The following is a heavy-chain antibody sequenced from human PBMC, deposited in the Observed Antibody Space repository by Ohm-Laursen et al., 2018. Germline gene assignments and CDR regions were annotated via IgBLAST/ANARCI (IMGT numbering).Heavy chain of an antibody. J-gene: IGHJ6*02. V-gene: IGHV3-23*01. CDR3: AKVEEMGCSSTNCYMVGDYYYGMDV. CDR2: ISGSGGST. Sequence: SLRLSCTASGFTFSSYAMSWVRQAPGKGLEWGSAISGSGGSTYYADSVKGRFTISRDNSKNTLYLQMNSLRAEDTAVYYCAKVEEMGCSSTNCYMVGDYYYGMDVWGQGTTVTVSS. CDR1: GFTFSSYA. D-gene: IGHD2-2*02.